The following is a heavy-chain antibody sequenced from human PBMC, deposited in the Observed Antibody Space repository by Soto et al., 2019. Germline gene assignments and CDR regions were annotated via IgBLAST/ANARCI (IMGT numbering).Heavy chain of an antibody. Sequence: EVQLVESGGGLVQPGGSLRVSCVASGFTFSSYWMSWVGQTPGKGLEWVANIKQDGSEKYYVDSVKGRFTISRDNAKNSLYLQMNSLRAEDTAVYYCARSVARSGLFDYWGQGTLVTVSS. V-gene: IGHV3-7*03. CDR1: GFTFSSYW. D-gene: IGHD2-15*01. CDR2: IKQDGSEK. CDR3: ARSVARSGLFDY. J-gene: IGHJ4*02.